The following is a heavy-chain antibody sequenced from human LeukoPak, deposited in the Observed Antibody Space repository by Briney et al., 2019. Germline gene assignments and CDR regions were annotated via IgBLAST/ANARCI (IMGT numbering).Heavy chain of an antibody. V-gene: IGHV3-23*01. CDR1: GFTFISYA. Sequence: PGGSLRLSCAASGFTFISYAMTWVRQAPGKGLEWVSTISGGGVTTNYADSVKGRFTVSRDNSKNTLYLQMNSLRAEDTAVYYCAKRVYGYLDYWGQGTLVTVSS. D-gene: IGHD3-10*01. CDR2: ISGGGVTT. CDR3: AKRVYGYLDY. J-gene: IGHJ4*02.